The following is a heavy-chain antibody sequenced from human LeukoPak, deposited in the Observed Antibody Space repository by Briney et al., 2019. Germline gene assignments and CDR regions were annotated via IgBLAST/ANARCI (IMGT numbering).Heavy chain of an antibody. CDR1: GFTFSSYA. V-gene: IGHV3-23*01. CDR2: ISGSGAST. D-gene: IGHD4-11*01. Sequence: GGSLTLYCAASGFTFSSYAMSWVRQAPGKGREGVSDISGSGASTYYADSVKVRMTISRDNSKNTLYLQMNSLRAEDTAVYYCAKYDSNYSDQILIDYWGQGTLVTVSS. CDR3: AKYDSNYSDQILIDY. J-gene: IGHJ4*02.